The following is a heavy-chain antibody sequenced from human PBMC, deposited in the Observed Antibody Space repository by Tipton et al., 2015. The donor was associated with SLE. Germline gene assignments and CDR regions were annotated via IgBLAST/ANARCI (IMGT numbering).Heavy chain of an antibody. J-gene: IGHJ5*02. Sequence: TLSLTCTVSGGSISSYYWSWIRQPPGKGLEWIGEINHSGSTNYNPSLKSRVTISVDTSKNQFSLQLSSVTAADTAVYYCARGGALLLWFGESNWFDPWGQGTLVTVSS. V-gene: IGHV4-34*01. CDR2: INHSGST. CDR3: ARGGALLLWFGESNWFDP. D-gene: IGHD3-10*01. CDR1: GGSISSYY.